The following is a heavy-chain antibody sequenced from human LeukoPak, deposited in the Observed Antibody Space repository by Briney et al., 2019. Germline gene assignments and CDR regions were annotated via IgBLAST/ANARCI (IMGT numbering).Heavy chain of an antibody. V-gene: IGHV1-69*13. Sequence: ASVKVSCKASGGTFSSYAISWVRQAPGQGLEWMGGIIPIFGTANYAQKFQGRVTITADESTSTAYMELSSLRSEDTAVYYCARPIFGVGGWFDPWGQGTLVTVSS. CDR1: GGTFSSYA. D-gene: IGHD3-3*01. J-gene: IGHJ5*02. CDR2: IIPIFGTA. CDR3: ARPIFGVGGWFDP.